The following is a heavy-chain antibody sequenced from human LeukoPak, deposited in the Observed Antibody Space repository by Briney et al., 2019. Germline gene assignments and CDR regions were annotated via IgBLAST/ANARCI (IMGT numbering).Heavy chain of an antibody. V-gene: IGHV4-39*07. CDR1: CGSLCSRSYH. CDR3: ICHLRENYYYYMDV. CDR2: IYYSGST. D-gene: IGHD3-16*01. J-gene: IGHJ6*03. Sequence: PSETLSLIRTVFCGSLCSRSYHWGWIRQPPRKGLEWLGSIYYSGSTYYNPSLKSRVTISVDTSKNQFSLKLSSVTAADTAVYYCICHLRENYYYYMDVWGKGTTVTGSS.